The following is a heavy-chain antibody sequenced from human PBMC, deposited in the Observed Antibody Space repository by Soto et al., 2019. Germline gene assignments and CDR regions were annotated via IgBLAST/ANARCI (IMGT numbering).Heavy chain of an antibody. CDR2: IYYSGST. CDR1: GGSISSGGYY. V-gene: IGHV4-31*03. J-gene: IGHJ6*02. CDR3: ARVGYSYGYVSFDYYGMDV. D-gene: IGHD5-18*01. Sequence: PSETLSLTCTVYGGSISSGGYYWSWIRQHPGKGLEWIGYIYYSGSTYYNPSLKSRVTISVDTSKNQFSLKLSSVTAADTAVYYCARVGYSYGYVSFDYYGMDVWGQGTTVTVSS.